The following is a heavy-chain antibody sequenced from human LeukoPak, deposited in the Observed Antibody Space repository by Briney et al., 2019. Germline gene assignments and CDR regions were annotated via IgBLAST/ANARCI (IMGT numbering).Heavy chain of an antibody. V-gene: IGHV1-2*02. J-gene: IGHJ5*02. CDR1: GYTFSAYY. D-gene: IGHD2-2*01. CDR3: ARGMGVLVPAATWFDH. Sequence: GASVRVSCKASGYTFSAYYMHWVRQAPGQGLEWMGWINPNSGGTNYAQKFQSRVTMTRDTSISTAYMDLSRLRSDDTAVYYCARGMGVLVPAATWFDHWGQGTLVTVSS. CDR2: INPNSGGT.